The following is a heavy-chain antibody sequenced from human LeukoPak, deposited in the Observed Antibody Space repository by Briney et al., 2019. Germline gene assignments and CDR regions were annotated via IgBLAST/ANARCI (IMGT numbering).Heavy chain of an antibody. CDR3: ARAVDTAIPEVDY. Sequence: SETLSLTCAVFGGSFSDYSWTWIRQTPGKGLEWIGEINHRGGTNYNPSLKSRLTISVDTSKNQFSLKLSSVTAADTAVYYCARAVDTAIPEVDYWGQGTLVTVSS. CDR1: GGSFSDYS. D-gene: IGHD5-18*01. V-gene: IGHV4-34*01. CDR2: INHRGGT. J-gene: IGHJ4*02.